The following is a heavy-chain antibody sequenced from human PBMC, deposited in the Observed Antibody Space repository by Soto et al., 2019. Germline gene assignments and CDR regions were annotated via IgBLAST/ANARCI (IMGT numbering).Heavy chain of an antibody. CDR2: ISGSGGST. Sequence: GGSMRLSSAASGFNFSSYAMSWVRQNPGKGLEWVSAISGSGGSTYYADSVKGRFTISRDNSKNTLYLQMNSLRAEDTAVYYCAKSTASTTFYYYYGMDVWGQGTTVTVSS. V-gene: IGHV3-23*01. CDR3: AKSTASTTFYYYYGMDV. J-gene: IGHJ6*02. D-gene: IGHD4-17*01. CDR1: GFNFSSYA.